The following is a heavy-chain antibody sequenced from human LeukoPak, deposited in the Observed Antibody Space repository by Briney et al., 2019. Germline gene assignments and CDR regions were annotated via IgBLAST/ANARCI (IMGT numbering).Heavy chain of an antibody. D-gene: IGHD5-18*01. V-gene: IGHV4-61*08. CDR1: GGSISSGDYY. Sequence: SQTLSLTCTVSGGSISSGDYYWSWIRQPPGKGLEWIGYIYYSGSTNYNPSLKSRVTISVDTSKNQFSLKLSSVTAADTAVYYCARFSSYGPLYGMDVWGQGTTVTVSS. J-gene: IGHJ6*02. CDR2: IYYSGST. CDR3: ARFSSYGPLYGMDV.